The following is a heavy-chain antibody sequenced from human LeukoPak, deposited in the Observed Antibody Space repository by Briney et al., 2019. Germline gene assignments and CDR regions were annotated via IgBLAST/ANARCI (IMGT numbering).Heavy chain of an antibody. J-gene: IGHJ4*02. CDR1: GFTFSSYG. CDR2: IWYDGSNK. D-gene: IGHD6-19*01. Sequence: PGRSLRLSCAASGFTFSSYGMHWVRQAPGKGLEWVAVIWYDGSNKYYADSVKGRFTISRDNPKNTLYLQMNSLRAEDTAVYYCASQREAVAGPFDYWGQGTLVTVSS. CDR3: ASQREAVAGPFDY. V-gene: IGHV3-33*01.